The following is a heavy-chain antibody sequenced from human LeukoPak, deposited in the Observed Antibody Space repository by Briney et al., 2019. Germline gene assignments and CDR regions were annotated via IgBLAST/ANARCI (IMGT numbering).Heavy chain of an antibody. CDR3: ARPQQSDSSGYYTDAFDI. V-gene: IGHV4-39*01. D-gene: IGHD3-22*01. Sequence: PSETLSLTCTVSGGSISSSSYYWGRIRQPPGKGLEWIGSIYYSGSTYYNPSLKSRVTISVDTSKNQFSLKLSSVTAADTAVYYCARPQQSDSSGYYTDAFDIWGQGTMVTVSS. J-gene: IGHJ3*02. CDR2: IYYSGST. CDR1: GGSISSSSYY.